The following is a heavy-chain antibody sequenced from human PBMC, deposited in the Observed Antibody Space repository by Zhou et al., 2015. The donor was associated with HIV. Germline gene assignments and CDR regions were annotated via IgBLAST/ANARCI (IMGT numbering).Heavy chain of an antibody. V-gene: IGHV1-69*01. CDR2: IIPIFGTA. CDR1: GGTFSSYA. Sequence: QVQLVQSGAEVKKPGSSVKVSCKASGGTFSSYAISWVRQAPGQGLEWMGGIIPIFGTANYAQKFQGRVTITADESTSTAYMELSSLRSEDTAVYYCARGVDYSPSPGYYYYYYMDVWGKGTTVTVSS. D-gene: IGHD4-11*01. J-gene: IGHJ6*03. CDR3: ARGVDYSPSPGYYYYYYMDV.